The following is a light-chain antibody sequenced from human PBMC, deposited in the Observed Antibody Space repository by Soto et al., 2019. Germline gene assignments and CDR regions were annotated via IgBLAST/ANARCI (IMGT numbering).Light chain of an antibody. CDR1: SSNIGSNT. CDR3: AAWVESLNGVL. Sequence: QAVLTQPPSASGTPGQRVTISCSGSSSNIGSNTVNWYQQLPGTAPKFLIYKNNQRPSGVPDRFSGSKSVTSASLAISGLQSEDEADYYYAAWVESLNGVLFGGGTKLTV. V-gene: IGLV1-44*01. J-gene: IGLJ2*01. CDR2: KNN.